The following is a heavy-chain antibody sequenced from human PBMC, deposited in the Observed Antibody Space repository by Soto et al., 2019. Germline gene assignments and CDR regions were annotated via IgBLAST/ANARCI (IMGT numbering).Heavy chain of an antibody. CDR2: IFYSGST. J-gene: IGHJ4*02. V-gene: IGHV4-31*03. D-gene: IGHD3-22*01. CDR3: ARDLGSEQWFFDS. CDR1: GGSISSGGYY. Sequence: QVQLQESGPGLVKPSQTLSLTCTVSGGSISSGGYYWSWIRQHPGKGLEWIGYIFYSGSTYYNPSLKSRVTMSVDTSKNQFSLKLTSVTAADTAVYYCARDLGSEQWFFDSWGQGSLVTVSS.